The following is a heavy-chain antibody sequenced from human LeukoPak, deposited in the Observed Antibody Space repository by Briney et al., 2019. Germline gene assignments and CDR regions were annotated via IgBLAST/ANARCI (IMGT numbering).Heavy chain of an antibody. J-gene: IGHJ4*02. V-gene: IGHV4-59*01. CDR3: ARGGYGEVLDY. D-gene: IGHD4-17*01. CDR1: GGSISSYY. CDR2: IYYSGST. Sequence: PETLSLTCTVSGGSISSYYWSWIRQPPGKGLEWIGYIYYSGSTNYNPSPKSRVTISVDTSKNQFSLKLSSVTAADTAVYYCARGGYGEVLDYWGQGTLVTVSS.